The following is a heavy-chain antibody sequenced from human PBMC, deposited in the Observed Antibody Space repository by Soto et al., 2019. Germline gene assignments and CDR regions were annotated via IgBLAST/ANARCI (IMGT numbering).Heavy chain of an antibody. D-gene: IGHD6-19*01. CDR3: ARGGYSSEFGDY. V-gene: IGHV1-69*02. CDR1: GGTFSSYT. CDR2: IIPILGIA. Sequence: QVQLVQSGAEVKKPGSSVKVSCKASGGTFSSYTISWVRQAPGQGLEWMGRIIPILGIANYAQKFQGRVTITADKSTSTAYMELSSLRSEDTAVYYCARGGYSSEFGDYWGQGTLVTVSS. J-gene: IGHJ4*02.